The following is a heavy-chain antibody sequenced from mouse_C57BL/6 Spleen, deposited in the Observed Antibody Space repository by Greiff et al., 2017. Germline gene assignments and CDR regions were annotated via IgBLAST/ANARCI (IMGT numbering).Heavy chain of an antibody. CDR2: ISSGGDYI. CDR3: TSCYDGYSDYFDY. V-gene: IGHV5-9-1*02. J-gene: IGHJ2*01. D-gene: IGHD2-3*01. CDR1: GFTFSSYA. Sequence: EVMLVESGEGLVKPGGSLKLSCAASGFTFSSYAMSWVRQTPEKRLEWVAYISSGGDYIYYADTVKGRFTISRDNARNTLYLQMSSLKSEDTAMYYCTSCYDGYSDYFDYWGQGTTLTVSS.